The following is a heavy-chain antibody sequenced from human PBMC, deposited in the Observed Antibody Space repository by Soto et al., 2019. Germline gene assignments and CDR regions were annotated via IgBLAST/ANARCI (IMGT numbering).Heavy chain of an antibody. CDR1: GGSFSGYY. V-gene: IGHV4-34*01. J-gene: IGHJ4*01. CDR3: ARASQGSYHCYY. CDR2: INHSGST. Sequence: QVQLQQWGAGLLKPSEPLSLTCAVYGGSFSGYYWSWIRQPPGKGLEGIGEINHSGSTNYNPSLKSRVTISVDTSKNKFSLKLSSVTAADTSVYYCARASQGSYHCYYWGHGNLVTVSS. D-gene: IGHD2-2*01.